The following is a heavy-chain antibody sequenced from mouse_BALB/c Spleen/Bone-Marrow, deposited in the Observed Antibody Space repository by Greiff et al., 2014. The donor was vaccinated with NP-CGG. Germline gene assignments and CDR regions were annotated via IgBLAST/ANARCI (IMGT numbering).Heavy chain of an antibody. V-gene: IGHV1-20*02. CDR3: AREGGYYYGSSPYFDV. J-gene: IGHJ1*01. D-gene: IGHD1-1*01. Sequence: DVKLQEFGPELVKPGASVKISCKASGYSFTGYFMNWVMQSHGKSLEWIGRINPYNGDTFYNQKFKGKATLTVDKSSSTAHMELRSLASEDSAVYYCAREGGYYYGSSPYFDVWGAGTTVTVSS. CDR2: INPYNGDT. CDR1: GYSFTGYF.